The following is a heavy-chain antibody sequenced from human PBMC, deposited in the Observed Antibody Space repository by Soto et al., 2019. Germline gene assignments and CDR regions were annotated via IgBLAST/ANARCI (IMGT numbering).Heavy chain of an antibody. CDR3: ARHASSQYYSGSGLNGLDV. CDR1: GCSLTSSSYY. CDR2: IYYTGST. Sequence: SETLSLTCPVSGCSLTSSSYYWGWIRQPPGKGLDWIATIYYTGSTFYNPSLESRVAISVDTSENQFSLQLSSVTASDTAVYYCARHASSQYYSGSGLNGLDVWGQGTTVTVSS. V-gene: IGHV4-39*01. D-gene: IGHD3-10*01. J-gene: IGHJ6*02.